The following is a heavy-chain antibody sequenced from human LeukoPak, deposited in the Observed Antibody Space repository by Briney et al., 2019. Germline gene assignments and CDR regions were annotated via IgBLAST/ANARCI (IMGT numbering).Heavy chain of an antibody. D-gene: IGHD6-13*01. CDR1: RFTFSSYV. Sequence: GGSLRLSCAASRFTFSSYVMGWVRQAPGKGLECVSAISGSGRSTYYADSVKGRFTISREDSKNTLYLQMNSLRAEDTAVYYCAKTPVAAAKYNWFDPWGQGTLVTVSS. CDR3: AKTPVAAAKYNWFDP. CDR2: ISGSGRST. V-gene: IGHV3-23*01. J-gene: IGHJ5*02.